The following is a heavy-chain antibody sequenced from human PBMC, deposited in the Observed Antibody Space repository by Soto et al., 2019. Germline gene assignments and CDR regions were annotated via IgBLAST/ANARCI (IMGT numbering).Heavy chain of an antibody. CDR3: ARACSSNSCYDVFDY. Sequence: SETLSLTCTVSGGSIGSYYWSWIRQPAGKGLEWIGRIYTSGSTNYNPSLKSRVTMSVDTSKNQFSLKLSSVTAADTAVYYCARACSSNSCYDVFDYWGQGTLVTVSS. D-gene: IGHD2-2*01. CDR2: IYTSGST. J-gene: IGHJ4*02. CDR1: GGSIGSYY. V-gene: IGHV4-4*07.